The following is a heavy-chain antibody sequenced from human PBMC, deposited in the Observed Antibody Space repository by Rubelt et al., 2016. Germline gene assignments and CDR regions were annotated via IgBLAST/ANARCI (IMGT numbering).Heavy chain of an antibody. CDR2: IDYSGST. CDR3: ARAGGLRVRGVPWVFDL. CDR1: GGSISSYY. Sequence: QVQLQESGPGLVKPSETLSLTCTVSGGSISSYYWSWIRQPPGKGLEWIGYIDYSGSTNHNPSRGVRFPALGARSKDRWSRKLGSGSPADTAVFYCARAGGLRVRGVPWVFDLWGRGTLVTVSS. D-gene: IGHD3-10*01. J-gene: IGHJ2*01. V-gene: IGHV4-59*01.